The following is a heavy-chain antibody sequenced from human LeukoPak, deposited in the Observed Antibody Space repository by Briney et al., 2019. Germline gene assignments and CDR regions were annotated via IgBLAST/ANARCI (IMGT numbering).Heavy chain of an antibody. Sequence: GRSLRLSCVVSGFSFGTYSMHRARQVPGKGLEWVAVIWYDGSNEDYADSVKGRFTISRDNSKNTLYLQMNSLRAEDTAVYYCAREMAVWGQGALVTVSS. J-gene: IGHJ4*02. CDR3: AREMAV. V-gene: IGHV3-33*01. CDR1: GFSFGTYS. D-gene: IGHD2-8*01. CDR2: IWYDGSNE.